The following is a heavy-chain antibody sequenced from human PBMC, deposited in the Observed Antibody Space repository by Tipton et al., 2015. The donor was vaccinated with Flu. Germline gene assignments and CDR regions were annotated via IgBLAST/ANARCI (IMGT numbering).Heavy chain of an antibody. Sequence: LRLSCAVSGYSISSGYYWGWIRQPPGKGLEWLGSIYHSGSTYYNPSLKSRVTISLDTSKNQFSLKLSSVTAADTAVYYCARHPSSLGAFDIWGQGTMVTVSS. CDR1: GYSISSGYY. J-gene: IGHJ3*02. V-gene: IGHV4-38-2*01. CDR2: IYHSGST. CDR3: ARHPSSLGAFDI. D-gene: IGHD7-27*01.